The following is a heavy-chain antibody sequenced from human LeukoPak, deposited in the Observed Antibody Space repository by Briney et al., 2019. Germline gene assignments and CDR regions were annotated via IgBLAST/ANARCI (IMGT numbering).Heavy chain of an antibody. CDR2: ISGSGGST. D-gene: IGHD3-3*02. CDR1: GFTFSSYA. J-gene: IGHJ6*02. CDR3: ARGVSRTGYYYYGMDV. Sequence: GGSLRLSCAASGFTFSSYAMSWVRQAPGKGLEWVSAISGSGGSTYYADSVKGRFTISRDNSKNTLYLQMNSLRAEDTAVYYRARGVSRTGYYYYGMDVWGQGTTVTVSS. V-gene: IGHV3-23*01.